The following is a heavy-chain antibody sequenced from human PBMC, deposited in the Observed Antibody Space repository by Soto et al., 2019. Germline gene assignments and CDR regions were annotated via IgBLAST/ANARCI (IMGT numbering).Heavy chain of an antibody. Sequence: WTWIRQHPGKGLEWIGYIYYSGRTYYNPSLKSRVTISVDTSKNQFSLKLSSVTAADTAVYYCARGRYGSSSNWFDPWGQGTLVTVSS. CDR2: IYYSGRT. D-gene: IGHD6-6*01. V-gene: IGHV4-31*02. CDR3: ARGRYGSSSNWFDP. J-gene: IGHJ5*02.